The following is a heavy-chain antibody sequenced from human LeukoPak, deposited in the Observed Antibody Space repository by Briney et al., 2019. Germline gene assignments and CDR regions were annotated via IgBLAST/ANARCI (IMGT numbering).Heavy chain of an antibody. V-gene: IGHV3-7*02. Sequence: PGGSLRLSCTVSGFTISSYWMSWVRQAPGKGLEWVANIKEDGSEKNYVDSVKGRFTISRDNAKNSLYLQMNSLKAEDTAVYYCARGGVTTMTLRDLWLDYWGQGTLVTVSS. CDR3: ARGGVTTMTLRDLWLDY. J-gene: IGHJ4*02. D-gene: IGHD4-17*01. CDR2: IKEDGSEK. CDR1: GFTISSYW.